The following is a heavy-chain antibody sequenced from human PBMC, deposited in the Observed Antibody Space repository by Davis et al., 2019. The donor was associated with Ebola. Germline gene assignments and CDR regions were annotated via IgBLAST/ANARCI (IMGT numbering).Heavy chain of an antibody. V-gene: IGHV5-51*01. D-gene: IGHD3-10*01. CDR1: GYTFTSYW. J-gene: IGHJ4*02. CDR3: ARHDNYGSGEADD. CDR2: IYPGDSDT. Sequence: GESLKTSCKGPGYTFTSYWIGWVCQMPGKGLEWMGIIYPGDSDTRYSPSFQGQVTISADKSISTAYLQWSSLKASDTAMYYCARHDNYGSGEADDWGQGTLVTVSS.